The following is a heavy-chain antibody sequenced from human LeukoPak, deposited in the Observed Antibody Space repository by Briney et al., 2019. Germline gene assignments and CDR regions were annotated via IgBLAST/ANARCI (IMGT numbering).Heavy chain of an antibody. CDR2: ISSSSSYI. V-gene: IGHV3-21*01. CDR3: AVMVRGAPDAFDI. J-gene: IGHJ3*02. CDR1: GFTFSSYS. Sequence: GGSLRLSCAASGFTFSSYSMNWVRQAPGKGLEWVSSISSSSSYIYYADSVKGRFTISRDNAKNSLYLQMNSLRAVDTAVYYYAVMVRGAPDAFDIWGQGTMVTVSS. D-gene: IGHD3-10*01.